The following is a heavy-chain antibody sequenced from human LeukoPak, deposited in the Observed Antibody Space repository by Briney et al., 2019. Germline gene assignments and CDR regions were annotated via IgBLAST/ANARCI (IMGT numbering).Heavy chain of an antibody. Sequence: GGSLRLSCAASGFTFSSYSMNWVRQAPGKGLEWVSSISSGSSYIYYADSVKGRFTISRDNAKNSLYLQMNSLRAEDTAVYYCARVADPLYCSGGSCYSPLDYWGQGTLVTVSS. CDR3: ARVADPLYCSGGSCYSPLDY. D-gene: IGHD2-15*01. CDR2: ISSGSSYI. V-gene: IGHV3-21*01. J-gene: IGHJ4*02. CDR1: GFTFSSYS.